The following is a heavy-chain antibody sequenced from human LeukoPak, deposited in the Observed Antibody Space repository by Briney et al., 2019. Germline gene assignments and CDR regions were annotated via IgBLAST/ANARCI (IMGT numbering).Heavy chain of an antibody. Sequence: GGSLRLSCAASGFTFSSYEMNWVRQAPGKGLEWVSYISSSGSTIYYADSVKGRFTISRDNAKNSLYLQMNSLRADDTAIYYCAGAGQLRYMDVWGKGTAVTVSS. V-gene: IGHV3-48*03. CDR3: AGAGQLRYMDV. J-gene: IGHJ6*03. CDR1: GFTFSSYE. CDR2: ISSSGSTI.